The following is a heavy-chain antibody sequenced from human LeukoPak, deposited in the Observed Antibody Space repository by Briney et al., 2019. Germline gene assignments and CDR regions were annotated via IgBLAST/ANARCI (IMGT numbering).Heavy chain of an antibody. Sequence: QLGGSLRLSCTASGFTFSNYAMTWVRQAPGKGLEWVSAISGSGGSTYYADSVKGRFTISRDNSKNTLYLQMNSLRAEDTAVYYCAKDRGRIDYWGQGTLVTVSS. CDR2: ISGSGGST. CDR1: GFTFSNYA. CDR3: AKDRGRIDY. V-gene: IGHV3-23*01. J-gene: IGHJ4*02.